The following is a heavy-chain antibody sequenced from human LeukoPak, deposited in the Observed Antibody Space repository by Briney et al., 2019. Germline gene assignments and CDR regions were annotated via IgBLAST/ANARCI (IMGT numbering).Heavy chain of an antibody. Sequence: GGSLRLSCAASGFTFSSYAMHWVRQAPGKGLEWVAVISYDGSNKYYADSVKGRFTISRDNSKNTLYLQMNSLRAEDTAVYYYARGGSSSPIPLYWGQGTLVTVSS. J-gene: IGHJ4*02. CDR3: ARGGSSSPIPLY. V-gene: IGHV3-30-3*01. CDR1: GFTFSSYA. CDR2: ISYDGSNK. D-gene: IGHD6-13*01.